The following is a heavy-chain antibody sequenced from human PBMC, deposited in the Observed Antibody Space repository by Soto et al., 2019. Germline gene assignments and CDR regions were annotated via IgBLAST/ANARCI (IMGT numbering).Heavy chain of an antibody. Sequence: QLQLQESGPGLVKPSETLSLTCTVSGGSISSSSYYWGWIRQPPGKGLEWIGSIYYSGSTYYNPSIKSRVTISEDTSKNQFSRKLSSVTAADTAVYYCARAYYDILTGYAFYYYYGMDVWGQGTTVTVSS. CDR2: IYYSGST. CDR1: GGSISSSSYY. V-gene: IGHV4-39*01. J-gene: IGHJ6*02. CDR3: ARAYYDILTGYAFYYYYGMDV. D-gene: IGHD3-9*01.